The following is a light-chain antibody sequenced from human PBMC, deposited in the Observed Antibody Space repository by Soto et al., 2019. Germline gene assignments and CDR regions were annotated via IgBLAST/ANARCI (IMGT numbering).Light chain of an antibody. CDR3: AAWDDSLNGVI. V-gene: IGLV1-44*01. CDR2: SDN. CDR1: SPNIGSHI. Sequence: QSVLTQPPSASGTPGQRVAISCSGSSPNIGSHIVNWYQQLPGTAPKLLIYSDNQRPSGVPDRFSGSRSGTSASLAISGLQSDDEADYYCAAWDDSLNGVIFGGGTKLTVL. J-gene: IGLJ2*01.